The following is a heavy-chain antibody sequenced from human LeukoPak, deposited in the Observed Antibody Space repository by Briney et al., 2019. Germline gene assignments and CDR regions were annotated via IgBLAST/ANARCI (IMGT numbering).Heavy chain of an antibody. CDR3: AKDSSGYPLDY. D-gene: IGHD3-22*01. J-gene: IGHJ4*02. Sequence: ASVKVSCKTSGYTFTSYGISWVRQAPGQGLEWMGWISAYNGNTNYAQKLQGRVTMTTDTSTSTAYMELRSLRSDDTAVYYCAKDSSGYPLDYWGQGTLVTVSS. CDR2: ISAYNGNT. CDR1: GYTFTSYG. V-gene: IGHV1-18*01.